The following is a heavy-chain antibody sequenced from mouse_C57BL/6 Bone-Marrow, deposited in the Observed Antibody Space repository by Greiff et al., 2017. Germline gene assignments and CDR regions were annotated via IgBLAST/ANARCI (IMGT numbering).Heavy chain of an antibody. CDR3: ARTGTTVVATLYYFDY. J-gene: IGHJ2*01. D-gene: IGHD1-1*01. V-gene: IGHV1-39*01. CDR1: GYSFTDYN. Sequence: VQLKESGPELVKPGASVKISCKASGYSFTDYNMNWVKQSNGKSLEWIGVINPNYGTTSYNQKFKGKATLTVDQSYRTAYMQLNSLTSEDSAVYYCARTGTTVVATLYYFDYWGQGTTLTVSS. CDR2: INPNYGTT.